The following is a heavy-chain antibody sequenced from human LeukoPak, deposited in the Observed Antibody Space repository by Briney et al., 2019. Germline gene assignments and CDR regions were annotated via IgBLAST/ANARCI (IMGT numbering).Heavy chain of an antibody. Sequence: ASVKVSCKASGYTFTSYAMNWVRQAPGQGLEWMGWINPNSGGTNYAQKFQGRVTMTRDTSIRTVYMELSGLRSDDTAVYYCATEAYSRGVHAFDIWGQGTMVTVSS. J-gene: IGHJ3*02. V-gene: IGHV1-2*02. CDR2: INPNSGGT. D-gene: IGHD1-26*01. CDR3: ATEAYSRGVHAFDI. CDR1: GYTFTSYA.